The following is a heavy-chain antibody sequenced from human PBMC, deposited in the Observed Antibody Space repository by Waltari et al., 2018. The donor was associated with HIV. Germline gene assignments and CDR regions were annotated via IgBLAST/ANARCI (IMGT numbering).Heavy chain of an antibody. Sequence: QVQLQQWGAGLLKPSETLSLPCAVYRGSFSGYYSPCNRHPPGKGLEWIGEINHSGSTNYNPSLKSRVTISVDTSKNQFSLKLSSVTAADTAVYYCARGGTAMVNYYDSSGYYSFDYGGQGTLVTVSS. D-gene: IGHD3-22*01. CDR3: ARGGTAMVNYYDSSGYYSFDY. CDR2: INHSGST. V-gene: IGHV4-34*01. J-gene: IGHJ4*02. CDR1: RGSFSGYY.